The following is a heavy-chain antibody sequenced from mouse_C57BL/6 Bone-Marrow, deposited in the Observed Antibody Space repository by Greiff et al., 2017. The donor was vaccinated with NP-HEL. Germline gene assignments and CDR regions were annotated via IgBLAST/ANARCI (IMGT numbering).Heavy chain of an antibody. CDR3: TRILILYDYDGAFDV. V-gene: IGHV14-4*01. CDR1: GFNIKDDY. J-gene: IGHJ1*03. CDR2: IDPANGDT. D-gene: IGHD2-4*01. Sequence: EVQLQQSGAELVRPGASVKLSCTASGFNIKDDYMHWVKQRPEQGLEWIGWIDPANGDTEYASKFQGKATLTADTSSNTAYLQLSSLTSEDTAVYYCTRILILYDYDGAFDVWGTGTTVTVSS.